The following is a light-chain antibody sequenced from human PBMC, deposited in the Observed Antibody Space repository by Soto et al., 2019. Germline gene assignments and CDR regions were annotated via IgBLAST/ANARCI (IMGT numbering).Light chain of an antibody. CDR1: QSVSNN. J-gene: IGKJ1*01. V-gene: IGKV3-15*01. CDR3: QQYNNWPQT. Sequence: EIVMTQSPVTLSVSPGERATLSCRASQSVSNNLAWYQQKPGQAPRLLIYAASIRATGVPARFSGSGSGTEFTLTISSLQSEDFAVYYCQQYNNWPQTFDQGTKVEIK. CDR2: AAS.